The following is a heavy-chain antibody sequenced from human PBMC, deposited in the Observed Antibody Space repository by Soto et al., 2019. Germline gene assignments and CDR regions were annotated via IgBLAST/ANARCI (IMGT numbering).Heavy chain of an antibody. J-gene: IGHJ4*02. CDR2: FDPEDGET. Sequence: ASVKVSCKVSGYTLTELSMHWVRQAPGKGLEWMGGFDPEDGETIYAQKFQGRVTMTEDTSTDTAYMELSSLRSEDTAVYYCATIRNYYDSSGYNARSYYFDYWGQGTLVTVSS. D-gene: IGHD3-22*01. CDR1: GYTLTELS. CDR3: ATIRNYYDSSGYNARSYYFDY. V-gene: IGHV1-24*01.